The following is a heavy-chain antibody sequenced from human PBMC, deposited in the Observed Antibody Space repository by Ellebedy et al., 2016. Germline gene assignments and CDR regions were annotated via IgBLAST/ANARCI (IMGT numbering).Heavy chain of an antibody. CDR2: IHYSGTT. Sequence: SETLSLXXTVSDGSISAYYWNWIRQPPGNGLEWIGNIHYSGTTNYNPSLKSRVTMSVDMSNNHFSLELSSVTAADTAVYYCATLTIPGGSDSWGQGVLVTVSS. D-gene: IGHD3-3*01. J-gene: IGHJ4*02. CDR3: ATLTIPGGSDS. CDR1: DGSISAYY. V-gene: IGHV4-59*08.